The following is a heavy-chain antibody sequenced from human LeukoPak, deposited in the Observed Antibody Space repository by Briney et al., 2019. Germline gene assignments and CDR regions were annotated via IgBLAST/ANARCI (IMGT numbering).Heavy chain of an antibody. Sequence: PGGSLRLSCAASGFTFSSYAMHWVRQAPGKGLEWVAVISYDGSNKYYADSVKGRFTISRDNSKNTLYLQMNSLRAEDTAVYYCARDRQWLASNYCDYWGQGTLVTVSS. CDR3: ARDRQWLASNYCDY. CDR2: ISYDGSNK. V-gene: IGHV3-30-3*01. D-gene: IGHD6-19*01. J-gene: IGHJ4*02. CDR1: GFTFSSYA.